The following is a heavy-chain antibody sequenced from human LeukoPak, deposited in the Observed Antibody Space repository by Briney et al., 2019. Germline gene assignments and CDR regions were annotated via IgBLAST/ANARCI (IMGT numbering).Heavy chain of an antibody. V-gene: IGHV1-2*04. D-gene: IGHD3-22*01. CDR1: GYTFTGYY. J-gene: IGHJ3*02. CDR2: INPNSGGT. Sequence: GASVKVSCKASGYTFTGYYMHWVRQAPGQGLEWMGWINPNSGGTNYAQKFQGWVTMTRDTSISTAYMELSRLRSDDTAVYYCARDYYDSSGSHAFDIWGQGTMVTVSS. CDR3: ARDYYDSSGSHAFDI.